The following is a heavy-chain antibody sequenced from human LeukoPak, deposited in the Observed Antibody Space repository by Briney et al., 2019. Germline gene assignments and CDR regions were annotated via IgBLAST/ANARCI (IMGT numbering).Heavy chain of an antibody. CDR1: GYSFTSYL. CDR2: IYPSDSDT. D-gene: IGHD2-2*01. CDR3: ASPPTRECSSISCPLSY. Sequence: GAPLKISCKGSGYSFTSYLIAWVRQMPEKRLAWLAIIYPSDSDTRYSPSFQGQVTISVDKSVSAAYLQWSSLKASDTAMYYCASPPTRECSSISCPLSYWGQGTLVTVSS. J-gene: IGHJ4*02. V-gene: IGHV5-51*06.